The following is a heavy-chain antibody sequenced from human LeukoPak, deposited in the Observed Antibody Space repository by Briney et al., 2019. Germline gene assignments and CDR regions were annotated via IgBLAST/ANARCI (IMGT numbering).Heavy chain of an antibody. V-gene: IGHV3-48*01. D-gene: IGHD6-19*01. J-gene: IGHJ4*02. Sequence: PGGSLRLSCAASGFTFSSYSMNWVRQAPGKGLEWVSYISSSSSTIYYADSVKGRFTISRDNAKNSLYLQMNSLRAEDTAVYYCARVEQWLVRGVDYWGQGTLVTVSS. CDR3: ARVEQWLVRGVDY. CDR1: GFTFSSYS. CDR2: ISSSSSTI.